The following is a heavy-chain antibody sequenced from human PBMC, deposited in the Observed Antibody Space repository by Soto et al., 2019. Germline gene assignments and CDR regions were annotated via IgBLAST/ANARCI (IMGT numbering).Heavy chain of an antibody. CDR2: TVPVFDTS. CDR3: ARGVSNSGAYYTGPSAYDL. J-gene: IGHJ3*01. V-gene: IGHV1-69*06. Sequence: QVQLVQSGAVVNKPGSSVEVYCKASGGTFNGYGISWVRQSPGQGLEWMGGTVPVFDTSKYAPRFQGRVTITADKSTSTAYMELSSVRSEDTAIYFCARGVSNSGAYYTGPSAYDLWGQGTLVIVSS. CDR1: GGTFNGYG. D-gene: IGHD3-10*01.